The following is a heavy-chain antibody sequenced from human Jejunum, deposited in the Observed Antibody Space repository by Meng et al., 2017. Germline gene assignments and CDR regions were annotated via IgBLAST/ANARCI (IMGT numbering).Heavy chain of an antibody. Sequence: GESLKISCTASGFTLSNAWMSWVRQAPGQGLEWLGRIKSRTDGGTTEYAAPVKGRFTISRDDSKNTLYLQMIGLKTEDTAIYYCTTPNTKVSGDYYFDHWGQGTLVTVSS. CDR3: TTPNTKVSGDYYFDH. J-gene: IGHJ4*02. V-gene: IGHV3-15*01. CDR2: IKSRTDGGTT. CDR1: GFTLSNAW. D-gene: IGHD4-17*01.